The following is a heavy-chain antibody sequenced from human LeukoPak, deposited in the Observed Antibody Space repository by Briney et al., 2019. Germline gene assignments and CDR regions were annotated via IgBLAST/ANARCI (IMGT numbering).Heavy chain of an antibody. CDR1: GYTFTSYA. Sequence: ASVTVSCKASGYTFTSYAINWVRQAPGQGLEWMGLMNPNSGNTGYAQKFQGRVTMTMNTSISTAYIELSSLISEDTAVYSCARGRYFDWLSSIYYHYYGMDVWGQGTTVTVSS. D-gene: IGHD3-9*01. CDR3: ARGRYFDWLSSIYYHYYGMDV. J-gene: IGHJ6*02. CDR2: MNPNSGNT. V-gene: IGHV1-8*01.